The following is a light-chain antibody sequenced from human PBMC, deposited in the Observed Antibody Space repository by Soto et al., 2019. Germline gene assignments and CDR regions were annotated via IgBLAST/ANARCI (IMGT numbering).Light chain of an antibody. Sequence: DILLTQSPSSLSASVGDRVTITRRASQNIDMYLSWYRQKPGRAPKLLIYAASTLQSGVPSRFSGSGSGTHFSLTISGLQPEDFATYFCQQSYNSPPLTFGAGTKVDIK. CDR1: QNIDMY. V-gene: IGKV1-39*01. J-gene: IGKJ4*01. CDR3: QQSYNSPPLT. CDR2: AAS.